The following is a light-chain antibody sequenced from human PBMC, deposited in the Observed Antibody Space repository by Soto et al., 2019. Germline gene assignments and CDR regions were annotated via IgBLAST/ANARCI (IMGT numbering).Light chain of an antibody. CDR1: SSNIGAGYD. CDR3: QSYDSSLIGWV. J-gene: IGLJ3*02. Sequence: QSVLTQPPSVSEAPGQRVTISCTGSSSNIGAGYDVHWYQQLPGTAPKLLIYGNSNRPSGVPDRFSGSKSGTSASLAITGLQAEDEADYYCQSYDSSLIGWVFGGGTKVTVL. V-gene: IGLV1-40*01. CDR2: GNS.